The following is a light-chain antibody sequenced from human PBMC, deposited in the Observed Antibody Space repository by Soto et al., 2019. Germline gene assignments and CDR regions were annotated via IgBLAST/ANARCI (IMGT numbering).Light chain of an antibody. CDR1: QDISSE. V-gene: IGKV1-5*03. CDR3: QQHDSYPLT. CDR2: KAS. Sequence: DIQMTQSPSSVSASVGDRFTITCRASQDISSELAWYQQKPGRAPKFLIYKASDLENGVPSRFSGSGSGTEFALTISSLQPDDFATYYCQQHDSYPLTFGGGTKV. J-gene: IGKJ4*01.